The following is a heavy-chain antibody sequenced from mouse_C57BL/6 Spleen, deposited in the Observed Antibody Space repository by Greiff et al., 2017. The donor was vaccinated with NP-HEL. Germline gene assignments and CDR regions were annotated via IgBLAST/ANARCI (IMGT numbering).Heavy chain of an antibody. Sequence: QVQLQQPGTELVKPGASVKLSCKASGYTFTSYWMHWVKQRPGQGLEWIGNINPSNGGTNYNEKFKSKATLTVDKSSSTAYMQLSSLTSEDAAVYYCARSGYGSRGYYFDYWGQGTTLTVSS. CDR3: ARSGYGSRGYYFDY. J-gene: IGHJ2*01. CDR1: GYTFTSYW. V-gene: IGHV1-53*01. CDR2: INPSNGGT. D-gene: IGHD1-1*01.